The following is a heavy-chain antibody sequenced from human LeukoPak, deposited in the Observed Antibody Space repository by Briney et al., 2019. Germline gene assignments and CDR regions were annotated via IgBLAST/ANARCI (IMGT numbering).Heavy chain of an antibody. CDR1: GGSISSYY. D-gene: IGHD3-22*01. V-gene: IGHV4-59*01. Sequence: SETLSLICSVSGGSISSYYWSWIRQPPGKGLEWIGYIYNNGSTKYNPSLKSRVTISVDTPKNQFSLKLTSVTAADTAVYYCARGGTYYYDSSDEMPRGGWGQGTLVTVSS. CDR3: ARGGTYYYDSSDEMPRGG. CDR2: IYNNGST. J-gene: IGHJ4*02.